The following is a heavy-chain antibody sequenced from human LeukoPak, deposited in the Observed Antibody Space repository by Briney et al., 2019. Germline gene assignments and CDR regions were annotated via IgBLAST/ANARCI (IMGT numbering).Heavy chain of an antibody. J-gene: IGHJ4*02. Sequence: KPSETLSLTCAVYGGSFSGYYWSWIRQPPGKGLEWIGEINHSGSTNYNPSLKSRVTISVDTSKNQFSLKLSSVTAADTAVYYCARGVEPDTAMVYDYWGQGTLVTVSS. V-gene: IGHV4-34*01. CDR3: ARGVEPDTAMVYDY. CDR2: INHSGST. CDR1: GGSFSGYY. D-gene: IGHD5-18*01.